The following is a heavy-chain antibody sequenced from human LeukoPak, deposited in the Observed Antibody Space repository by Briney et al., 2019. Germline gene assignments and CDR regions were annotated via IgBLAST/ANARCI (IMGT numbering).Heavy chain of an antibody. V-gene: IGHV3-9*01. J-gene: IGHJ6*02. CDR1: GFSFSTYA. CDR2: ISWNSGSI. CDR3: ANSPASSPDPFCYWSDCYYYGMDV. Sequence: PGGSLRLSCAASGFSFSTYAMNWVRQAPGKGLEWVSGISWNSGSIGYADSVKGRFTISRDNAKNSLYLQMNSLRAEDTALYYCANSPASSPDPFCYWSDCYYYGMDVWGQGTTVTVSS. D-gene: IGHD2-21*02.